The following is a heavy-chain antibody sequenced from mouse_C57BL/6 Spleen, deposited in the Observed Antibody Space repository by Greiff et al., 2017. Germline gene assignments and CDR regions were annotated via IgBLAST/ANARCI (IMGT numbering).Heavy chain of an antibody. Sequence: VQLQQSGPELVKPGASVKISCKASGYAFSSSWMNWVKQRPGKGLEWIGRFYPGDGDTNYNGKFKGKATLTADKSSSTAYMQLSSLTSEDSAVYFCARDDYDWFAYWGQGTLVTVSA. CDR2: FYPGDGDT. V-gene: IGHV1-82*01. CDR1: GYAFSSSW. J-gene: IGHJ3*01. CDR3: ARDDYDWFAY. D-gene: IGHD2-4*01.